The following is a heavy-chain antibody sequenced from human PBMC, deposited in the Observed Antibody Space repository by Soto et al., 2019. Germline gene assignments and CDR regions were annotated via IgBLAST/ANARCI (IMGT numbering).Heavy chain of an antibody. V-gene: IGHV1-2*04. CDR3: ARSWRHDAFDI. J-gene: IGHJ3*02. D-gene: IGHD3-3*01. Sequence: ALVKGSLQGSRETLTGNYMHRVRQAPGQGLEWMGWINPNSGGTNYAQKFQGWVTMTRDTSISTAYMELSRLRSDDTAVYYCARSWRHDAFDIWGQGTMVTVSS. CDR2: INPNSGGT. CDR1: RETLTGNY.